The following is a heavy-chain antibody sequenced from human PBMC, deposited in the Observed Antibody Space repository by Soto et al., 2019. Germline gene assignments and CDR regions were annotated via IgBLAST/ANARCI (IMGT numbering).Heavy chain of an antibody. D-gene: IGHD2-2*01. CDR1: GYTFTSYY. CDR3: ARADRVVPATVGDYYYGMDV. V-gene: IGHV1-46*01. Sequence: ASVKVSCKASGYTFTSYYMHWVRRAPGQGLEWMGIINPSGGSTSYAQKFQGRVTMTRDTSTSTVYMELSSLRSEDTAVYYCARADRVVPATVGDYYYGMDVWGQGTTVPVSS. CDR2: INPSGGST. J-gene: IGHJ6*02.